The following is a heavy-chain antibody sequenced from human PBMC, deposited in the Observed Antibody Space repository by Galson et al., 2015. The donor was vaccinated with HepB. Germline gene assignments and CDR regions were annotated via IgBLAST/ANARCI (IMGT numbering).Heavy chain of an antibody. D-gene: IGHD6-13*01. CDR2: FDPENGET. CDR1: GYTLTELS. Sequence: SVKVSCKVSGYTLTELSMHWVRQAPGKGLEWMGGFDPENGETIYAQKFQGRVTMTGDTSTDTAYMELSSLRSEDTAVYYCATVEAAAGPLGPKSNWFDPWGQGTLVTVSS. J-gene: IGHJ5*02. CDR3: ATVEAAAGPLGPKSNWFDP. V-gene: IGHV1-24*01.